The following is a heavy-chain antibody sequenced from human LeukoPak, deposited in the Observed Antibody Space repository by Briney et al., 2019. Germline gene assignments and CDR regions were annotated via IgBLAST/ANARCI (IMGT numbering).Heavy chain of an antibody. D-gene: IGHD4-17*01. J-gene: IGHJ4*02. CDR3: ARDLRNPTTVTEGDY. V-gene: IGHV3-7*01. Sequence: PGGSLRLSCAASGFTFSDYWMSWVRQAPGKELEWVANIKQDGSEKYYVDSVKGRFTMSRDNAKNSLYLQMNSLRDEDTAVYYCARDLRNPTTVTEGDYWGQGTLVTVSS. CDR2: IKQDGSEK. CDR1: GFTFSDYW.